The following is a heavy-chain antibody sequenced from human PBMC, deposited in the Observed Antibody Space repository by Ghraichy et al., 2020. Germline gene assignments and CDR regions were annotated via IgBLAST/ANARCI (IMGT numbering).Heavy chain of an antibody. CDR3: ARGGGDFFGSGPWYFDL. Sequence: SETLSLTCTVSGGSISSYYWSWIRQPPGKGLEWIGYIYYSGSTNYNPSLKSRVTISVDTSKNHFSLKLNSVTAADTAVYYCARGGGDFFGSGPWYFDLWGRGTLVTVSS. J-gene: IGHJ2*01. V-gene: IGHV4-59*01. CDR2: IYYSGST. D-gene: IGHD3-10*01. CDR1: GGSISSYY.